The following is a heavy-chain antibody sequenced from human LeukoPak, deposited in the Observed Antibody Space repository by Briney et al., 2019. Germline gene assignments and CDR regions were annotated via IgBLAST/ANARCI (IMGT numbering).Heavy chain of an antibody. D-gene: IGHD3-3*01. CDR1: GGSFSGYY. J-gene: IGHJ4*02. CDR2: INHSGST. CDR3: ARGRPSNDFWSGYYGAGTYFDY. Sequence: PSETLSLTCAVYGGSFSGYYWSWIRQPPGKGREWIGEINHSGSTNYNPSLKSRVTISVDTSKNQFSLKLSSVPAADTAVYYCARGRPSNDFWSGYYGAGTYFDYWGQGTLVTVSS. V-gene: IGHV4-34*01.